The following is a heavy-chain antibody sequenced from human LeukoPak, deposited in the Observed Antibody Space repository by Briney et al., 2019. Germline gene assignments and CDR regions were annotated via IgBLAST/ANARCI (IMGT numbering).Heavy chain of an antibody. CDR3: AKRTSNWNYFDY. D-gene: IGHD1-20*01. CDR2: VSGSGGST. CDR1: GFTFSSYA. J-gene: IGHJ4*02. Sequence: GGSLRLSCAASGFTFSSYAMSWVRQAPGKGLEWVSAVSGSGGSTYYADSVKGRFTISRDNSKNTLYLQMNSLRAEDTAVYYCAKRTSNWNYFDYWGQGTLVTVSS. V-gene: IGHV3-23*01.